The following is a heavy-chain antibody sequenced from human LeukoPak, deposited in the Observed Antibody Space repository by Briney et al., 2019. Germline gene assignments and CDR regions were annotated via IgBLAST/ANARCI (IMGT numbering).Heavy chain of an antibody. V-gene: IGHV4-61*01. D-gene: IGHD2-2*01. CDR1: GGSVSSGSYY. Sequence: PSETLSLTCTVSGGSVSSGSYYWSWIRQPPGKGLEWIGYIYYSGSTNYNPSLKSRVTISVDTSKNQLSLKLSSVTAVDTAVYYCARDVCSSTSCYRAYYYGMDVWGKGTTVTVSS. J-gene: IGHJ6*04. CDR2: IYYSGST. CDR3: ARDVCSSTSCYRAYYYGMDV.